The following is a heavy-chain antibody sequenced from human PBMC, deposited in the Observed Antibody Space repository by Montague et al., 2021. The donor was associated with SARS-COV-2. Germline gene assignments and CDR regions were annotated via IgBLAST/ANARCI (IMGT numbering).Heavy chain of an antibody. CDR1: GFTFTSHP. CDR3: ARDPQYSKSWLHTIFEN. Sequence: SLRLSCAASGFTFTSHPMSWVRQAPGKGLEWVSGISGSGESTYYADSVKGRFTVSRDNSKNTAHLQMNSLRAEGTAVYYCARDPQYSKSWLHTIFENWGQGTLVTVSS. CDR2: ISGSGEST. V-gene: IGHV3-23*01. J-gene: IGHJ4*02. D-gene: IGHD6-13*01.